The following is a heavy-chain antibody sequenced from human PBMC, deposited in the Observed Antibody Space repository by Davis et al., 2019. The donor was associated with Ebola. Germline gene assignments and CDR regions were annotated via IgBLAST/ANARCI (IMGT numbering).Heavy chain of an antibody. Sequence: GESLKISCAASGFTFSSYWMSWVRQAPGKGLEWVANIKHDGSEKYYVDSVKGRFTISRDNAKNSLYLQMNSLRAEDTAVYYCARDPPYYDFWSGYYLFWGQGTLVTVSS. CDR1: GFTFSSYW. J-gene: IGHJ4*02. D-gene: IGHD3-3*01. V-gene: IGHV3-7*01. CDR2: IKHDGSEK. CDR3: ARDPPYYDFWSGYYLF.